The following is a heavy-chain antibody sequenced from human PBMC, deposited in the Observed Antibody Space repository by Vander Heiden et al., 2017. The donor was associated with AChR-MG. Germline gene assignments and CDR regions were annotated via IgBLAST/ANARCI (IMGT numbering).Heavy chain of an antibody. Sequence: QVTLKESGPVLVKPTETLTLTCTVSGFSLSNARMGVSWIRQPPGKALEWLAHIFSNDEKSYSTSLKSRLTISKDTSKSQVVLTMTNMDPVDTATYYCARCIAAAGYYKDHPTPKNLNWFDPWGQGTLVTVSS. CDR1: GFSLSNARMG. J-gene: IGHJ5*02. CDR2: IFSNDEK. D-gene: IGHD6-13*01. CDR3: ARCIAAAGYYKDHPTPKNLNWFDP. V-gene: IGHV2-26*01.